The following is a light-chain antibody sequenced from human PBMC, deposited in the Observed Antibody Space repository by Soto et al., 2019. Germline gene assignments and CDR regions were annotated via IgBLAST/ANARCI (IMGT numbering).Light chain of an antibody. V-gene: IGLV2-14*01. J-gene: IGLJ1*01. CDR3: NSYTSSTAYV. CDR1: SSDVGGYNY. CDR2: EVS. Sequence: QSALTQPASVSGSPGQSITISCTGTSSDVGGYNYVSWYQLHPGKAPKLIIYEVSNRPSGVSNRFSGSKSGNTASLTISGLQPEDEADYYCNSYTSSTAYVVGTGTKVTVL.